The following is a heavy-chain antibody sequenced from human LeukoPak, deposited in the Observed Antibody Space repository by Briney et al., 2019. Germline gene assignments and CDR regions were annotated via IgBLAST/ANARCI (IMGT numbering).Heavy chain of an antibody. V-gene: IGHV3-21*01. Sequence: GGSLRLSCAASTFTFGSYAINWVRLAPGKGLEWVSAISSGSDYIYYADSVKGRFTISRDNAKNSLSLQMNSLRAEDTAVYYCARSWGSYYLKHAFDIWGQGTKVTVSS. CDR1: TFTFGSYA. CDR3: ARSWGSYYLKHAFDI. CDR2: ISSGSDYI. D-gene: IGHD3-10*01. J-gene: IGHJ3*02.